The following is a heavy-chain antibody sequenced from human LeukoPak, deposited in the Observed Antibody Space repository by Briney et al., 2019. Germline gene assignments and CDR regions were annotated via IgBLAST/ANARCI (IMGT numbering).Heavy chain of an antibody. V-gene: IGHV4-4*07. Sequence: SETLSLTRTVSGGSISSYYWSWIRQPAGKGLEWIGRIYTSGSTNYNPSLKSRVTMSVDTSKNQFSLKLSSVTAADTAVYYCARIAVAGTSFDYWGQGTLVTVSS. D-gene: IGHD6-19*01. CDR3: ARIAVAGTSFDY. CDR1: GGSISSYY. J-gene: IGHJ4*02. CDR2: IYTSGST.